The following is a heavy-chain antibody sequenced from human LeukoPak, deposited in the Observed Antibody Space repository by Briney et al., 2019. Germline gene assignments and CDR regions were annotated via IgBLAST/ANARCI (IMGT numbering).Heavy chain of an antibody. CDR1: GFSLSTSGVG. V-gene: IGHV2-5*02. CDR2: IYWDDDK. CDR3: AQAEGYSSGWYYFDY. Sequence: SGPTLVNPTQTLTLTCTFSGFSLSTSGVGVGWIRQPPRKALEWLALIYWDDDKRYSPSLKSRLTITKDTSKNQVVLTMTNMDPVDTATYYCAQAEGYSSGWYYFDYWGQGTLVTVSS. J-gene: IGHJ4*02. D-gene: IGHD6-19*01.